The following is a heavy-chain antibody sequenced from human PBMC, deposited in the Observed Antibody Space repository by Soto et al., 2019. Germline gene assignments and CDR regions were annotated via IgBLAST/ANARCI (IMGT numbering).Heavy chain of an antibody. D-gene: IGHD3-22*01. CDR2: INHSGRV. Sequence: PSETLSLTCAVYGGAFSGQFWTWIRQSPGKRLEWIGDINHSGRVNYSPSLKSRVTISLDTCKTQFSLTLNAVTAADTAMYYCSTRAYDTNGYYRFDPWGQGTLVTVSS. CDR1: GGAFSGQF. J-gene: IGHJ5*01. V-gene: IGHV4-34*01. CDR3: STRAYDTNGYYRFDP.